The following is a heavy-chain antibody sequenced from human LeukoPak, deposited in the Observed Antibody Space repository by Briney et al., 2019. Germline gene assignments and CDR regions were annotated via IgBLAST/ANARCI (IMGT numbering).Heavy chain of an antibody. Sequence: GGSLRLSCAASGFTFSSYAMHWVRQAPGKGLEWVAVISYDGSNKYYADSVKGRFTISRDNSKNTLYLQMNSLRAEDTAVYYCARVDIVEGSYWGQGTLVTVSS. CDR1: GFTFSSYA. J-gene: IGHJ4*02. V-gene: IGHV3-30-3*01. CDR3: ARVDIVEGSY. D-gene: IGHD2-2*03. CDR2: ISYDGSNK.